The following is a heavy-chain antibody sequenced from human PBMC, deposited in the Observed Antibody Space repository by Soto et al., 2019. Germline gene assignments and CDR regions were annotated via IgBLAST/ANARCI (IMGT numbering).Heavy chain of an antibody. Sequence: EVQLLESGGGLVQPGGSLRLSCAASGFTFSSYAMSWVRQAPGKGLEWVSAISGSGGSTYYADSVKGRFTISRDNSKNTLYLQMNSLRAEDTAVYYCAIIGYRRNWYFDLWGRGTLVTVSS. CDR3: AIIGYRRNWYFDL. CDR1: GFTFSSYA. D-gene: IGHD5-18*01. J-gene: IGHJ2*01. CDR2: ISGSGGST. V-gene: IGHV3-23*01.